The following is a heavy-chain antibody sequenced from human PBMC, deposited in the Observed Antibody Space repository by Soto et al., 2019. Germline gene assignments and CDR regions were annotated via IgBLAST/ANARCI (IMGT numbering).Heavy chain of an antibody. CDR3: VRGASLNFDY. CDR2: VNCNGGST. CDR1: GFIFDDYG. J-gene: IGHJ4*02. D-gene: IGHD1-26*01. Sequence: EVQLVEPGGGVLRPGESLRLSCAASGFIFDDYGMSWARQAPGKGLEWVSGVNCNGGSTGYADSVKGRFTISRANAKNFLFLQMNSLRVEDTAFYYCVRGASLNFDYWGQGTLVTVSS. V-gene: IGHV3-20*04.